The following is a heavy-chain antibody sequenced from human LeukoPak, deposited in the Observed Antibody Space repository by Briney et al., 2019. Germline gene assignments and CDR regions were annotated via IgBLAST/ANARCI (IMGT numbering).Heavy chain of an antibody. J-gene: IGHJ4*01. CDR1: GGSISTTGYY. Sequence: PSETLSLTCTVSGGSISTTGYYWAWIRQPPGKGLEWIASIYYSGSTYYNSSLKSRVTISVDTSRNQVSLKLSSVTAADTALYSCASDKGYSNNYFDYWGQGTLVTVSS. CDR2: IYYSGST. D-gene: IGHD6-13*01. V-gene: IGHV4-39*01. CDR3: ASDKGYSNNYFDY.